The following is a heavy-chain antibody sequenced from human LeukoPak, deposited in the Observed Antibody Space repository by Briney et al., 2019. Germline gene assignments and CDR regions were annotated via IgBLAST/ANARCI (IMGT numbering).Heavy chain of an antibody. CDR3: ARASAAAAGRRAAMMGD. Sequence: SETLSLTCTVSGGSISSYYWSWIRQPPGKGLEWIGYIYYSGSTNYNPSLKSRVTISVDTSKNQFSLKLSSVTAADTAVYYCARASAAAAGRRAAMMGDWGQGTLVTVSS. D-gene: IGHD6-13*01. CDR1: GGSISSYY. J-gene: IGHJ4*02. V-gene: IGHV4-59*01. CDR2: IYYSGST.